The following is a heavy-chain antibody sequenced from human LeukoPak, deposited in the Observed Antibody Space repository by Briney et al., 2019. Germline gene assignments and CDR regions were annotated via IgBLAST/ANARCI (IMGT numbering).Heavy chain of an antibody. Sequence: GGSLRLSCAASGFTFSSYSMNWVRQAPGKGLEWVSSINSSSSYIYYADSVKGRFTISRDNAKNSLYLQMNSLRAEDTAVYYCARDRQQLVDYWGQGTLVTVSS. V-gene: IGHV3-21*01. CDR2: INSSSSYI. J-gene: IGHJ4*02. D-gene: IGHD6-13*01. CDR1: GFTFSSYS. CDR3: ARDRQQLVDY.